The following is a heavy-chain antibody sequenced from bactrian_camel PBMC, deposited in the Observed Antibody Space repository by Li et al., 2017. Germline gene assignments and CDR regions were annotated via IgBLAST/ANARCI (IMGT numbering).Heavy chain of an antibody. V-gene: IGHV3S40*01. Sequence: SLTLSCVASGFDFDGSPMSWVRQAPGKGLEWIAGIAHDDRSTYYADSMKGRFTISRDNANNMVYLQLNSLKPEDTAMYYCAADKYNLGLARSYAYWGQGTQVTVS. D-gene: IGHD5*01. CDR3: AADKYNLGLARSYAY. J-gene: IGHJ4*01. CDR1: GFDFDGSP. CDR2: IAHDDRST.